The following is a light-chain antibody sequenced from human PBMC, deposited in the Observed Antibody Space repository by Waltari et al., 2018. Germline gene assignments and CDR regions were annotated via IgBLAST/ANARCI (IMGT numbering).Light chain of an antibody. CDR2: GAS. CDR3: QQYNHWWT. J-gene: IGKJ1*01. V-gene: IGKV3-15*01. CDR1: QSVSGT. Sequence: EIVMTQSPATLSVSPGERATLSCRASQSVSGTFAWYKQKPGQAPRLLIFGASTRATGIPARFSGSGSGTEFTLTISSLQSEDSAVYYCQQYNHWWTFGQGTKVEIK.